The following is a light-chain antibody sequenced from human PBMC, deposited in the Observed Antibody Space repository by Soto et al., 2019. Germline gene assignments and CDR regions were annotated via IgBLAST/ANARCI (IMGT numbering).Light chain of an antibody. CDR3: QQYNSYSPT. J-gene: IGKJ1*01. V-gene: IGKV1-5*03. CDR2: KAS. Sequence: DLQMTQSPSTLPASVGERVTITWRASQSISSWLAWYQQKPGKAPKLLIHKASSLQSGVPSRFSGSGSGTDFTLTISSLHPDDFATYYCQQYNSYSPTFGQGTKVDIK. CDR1: QSISSW.